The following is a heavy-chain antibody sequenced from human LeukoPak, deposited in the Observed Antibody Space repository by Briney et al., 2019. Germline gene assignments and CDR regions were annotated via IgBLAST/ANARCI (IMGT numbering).Heavy chain of an antibody. CDR2: INTNTGNP. CDR3: ARGYSYGPFDY. Sequence: ASVKVSCKVSGYTLTELSMHWVRQAPGQGLEWMGWINTNTGNPTYAQGFTGRFVFSLDASVSTAYLQISSLKAEDTAVYYCARGYSYGPFDYWGQGTLVTVSS. V-gene: IGHV7-4-1*02. J-gene: IGHJ4*02. CDR1: GYTLTELS. D-gene: IGHD5-18*01.